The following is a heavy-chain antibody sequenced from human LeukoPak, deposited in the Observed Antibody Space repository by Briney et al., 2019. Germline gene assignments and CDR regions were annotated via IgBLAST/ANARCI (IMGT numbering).Heavy chain of an antibody. J-gene: IGHJ4*02. Sequence: SETLSLTCAVYGGSFCGNYWCGVRRPPRKGREWIGEIKHTGRTTYNPSLKRRVSMSLDTSKNEFSLRRKSVTAADTAVYYCVAAQVIGREHWGQGTLVTASS. CDR2: IKHTGRT. CDR3: VAAQVIGREH. D-gene: IGHD2-21*01. V-gene: IGHV4-34*01. CDR1: GGSFCGNY.